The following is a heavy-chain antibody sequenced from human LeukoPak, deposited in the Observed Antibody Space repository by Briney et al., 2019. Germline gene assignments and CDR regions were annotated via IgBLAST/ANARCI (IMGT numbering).Heavy chain of an antibody. CDR1: GGSIDSTNW. CDR3: ARHCCSGPAKRVFDI. V-gene: IGHV4/OR15-8*01. D-gene: IGHD2-15*01. CDR2: IHHDGRI. Sequence: SETLSLTCDVSGGSIDSTNWWNWVRQPPGKGLEWIGEIHHDGRINYNPSLKSRVTLSVDKSKNQFSLRLNSVTAADTAVYHCARHCCSGPAKRVFDIWGQGTMVTVSS. J-gene: IGHJ3*02.